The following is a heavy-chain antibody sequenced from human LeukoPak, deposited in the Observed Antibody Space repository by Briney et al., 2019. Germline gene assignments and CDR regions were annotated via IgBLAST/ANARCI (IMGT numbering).Heavy chain of an antibody. J-gene: IGHJ5*02. CDR2: FDPEDGET. D-gene: IGHD3-22*01. CDR1: GYTLTELS. Sequence: ASVKVSCKVSGYTLTELSMHWVRQAPGKGLEWMGGFDPEDGETIYAQKFQGRVTMTEDTSTDTAYMELSSLRSEDTAVYYCATATLDYYDSSGYKRWFDPWGQGTLVTVSS. V-gene: IGHV1-24*01. CDR3: ATATLDYYDSSGYKRWFDP.